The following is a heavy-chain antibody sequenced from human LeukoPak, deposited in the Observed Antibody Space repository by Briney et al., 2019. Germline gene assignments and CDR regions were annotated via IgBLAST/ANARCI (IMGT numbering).Heavy chain of an antibody. CDR2: INPSGGGT. CDR3: ARDSLQLLLFDY. V-gene: IGHV1-46*03. J-gene: IGHJ4*02. Sequence: ASVKVSCKASGYTFTSYYMHWVRQAPGQGLEWMGIINPSGGGTSYAQKFQGRVTMTRDTSTSTVYVELSSLRSEDTAVYYCARDSLQLLLFDYWGQGTLVTVSS. D-gene: IGHD2-15*01. CDR1: GYTFTSYY.